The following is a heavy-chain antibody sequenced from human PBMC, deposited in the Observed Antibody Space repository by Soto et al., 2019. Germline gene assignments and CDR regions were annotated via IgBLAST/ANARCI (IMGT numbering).Heavy chain of an antibody. Sequence: GGSLRLSCAASGFTFSSYGMHWVRQAPGKGLEWVAVIWYDGSNKYYADSVKGRFTISRDNSKNTLYLQMNSLRAEDTAVYYCASGSLLEGFDYWGQGTLVTVSS. J-gene: IGHJ4*02. CDR2: IWYDGSNK. D-gene: IGHD1-1*01. CDR3: ASGSLLEGFDY. CDR1: GFTFSSYG. V-gene: IGHV3-33*01.